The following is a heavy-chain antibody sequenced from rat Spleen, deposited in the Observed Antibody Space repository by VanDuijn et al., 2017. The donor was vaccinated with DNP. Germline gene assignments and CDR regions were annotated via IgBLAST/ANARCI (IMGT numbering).Heavy chain of an antibody. D-gene: IGHD1-11*01. CDR2: ISYDGSNT. Sequence: EVQLVESGGDLVQPGRSLKLSCVASGFTFNNYWMTWSRQVPGKGLEWVASISYDGSNTYYRDSMRGRFTISRDNGKNTLYLQMDSLRSEDTAIYYCARRNDGNSLNWFTYWGQGTLVTVSS. J-gene: IGHJ3*01. CDR1: GFTFNNYW. V-gene: IGHV5-31*01. CDR3: ARRNDGNSLNWFTY.